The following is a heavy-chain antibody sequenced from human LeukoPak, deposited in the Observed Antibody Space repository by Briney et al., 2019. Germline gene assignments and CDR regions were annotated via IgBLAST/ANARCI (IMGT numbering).Heavy chain of an antibody. V-gene: IGHV3-43*02. CDR2: ISENGDRT. CDR1: GFTFANYG. D-gene: IGHD3-9*01. J-gene: IGHJ4*02. Sequence: PGGSLRLSCTASGFTFANYGMHWVRQTPGNGLEWFSLISENGDRTYYADSVKGRFTISRDNSRHSMYLQMNSLITEDSALYYCAKDPKDVIRNFDSGYWGRGTLVTVSS. CDR3: AKDPKDVIRNFDSGY.